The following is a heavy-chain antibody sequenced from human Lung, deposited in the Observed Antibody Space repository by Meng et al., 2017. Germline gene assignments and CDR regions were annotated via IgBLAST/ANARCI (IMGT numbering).Heavy chain of an antibody. V-gene: IGHV1-8*01. CDR3: ATRNDGYDFDY. D-gene: IGHD1-1*01. CDR2: MNPNSGNT. J-gene: IGHJ4*02. Sequence: QVQLVQSGAEVKKPGASVRVPCKASGYTFTNYDINWVRQATGQGLQWMGWMNPNSGNTGYAQKFQGRVTMTRNTSISTAYMELSSLRSEDTAVYYCATRNDGYDFDYWGQGTLVTVSS. CDR1: GYTFTNYD.